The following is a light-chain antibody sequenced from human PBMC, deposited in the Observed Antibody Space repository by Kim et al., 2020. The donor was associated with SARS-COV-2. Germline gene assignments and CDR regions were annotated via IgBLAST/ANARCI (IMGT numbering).Light chain of an antibody. J-gene: IGLJ3*02. Sequence: AFGQTVRLTRQEESLINYYAAWYQQRPGQAPVLVLYGKNNRPSGIPDRFSGSASGNTASLTITGAKEEDDADYYCNSRDSSGDHVVFGGGTKLTVL. V-gene: IGLV3-19*01. CDR3: NSRDSSGDHVV. CDR1: SLINYY. CDR2: GKN.